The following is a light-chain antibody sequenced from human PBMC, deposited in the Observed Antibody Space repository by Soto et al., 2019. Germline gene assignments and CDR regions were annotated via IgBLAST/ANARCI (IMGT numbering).Light chain of an antibody. Sequence: QSALTQPRSVSGSPGQSVSISCTGTSSDVGRYNYVSRYQQHPGKAPKLMIYDVSERPSGVPDRFSGSKSGNTASLTITGLQGEDEADYYCCSFGGSYTGVFGTGTKLTVL. CDR2: DVS. J-gene: IGLJ1*01. CDR1: SSDVGRYNY. V-gene: IGLV2-11*01. CDR3: CSFGGSYTGV.